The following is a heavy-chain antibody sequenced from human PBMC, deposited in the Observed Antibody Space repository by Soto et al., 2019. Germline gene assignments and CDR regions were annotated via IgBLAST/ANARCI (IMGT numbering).Heavy chain of an antibody. D-gene: IGHD2-2*01. Sequence: QVQLVESGGGVVQPGRSLRLSCAASGFTFSSYAMHWVRQAPGKGLEWVAVISYDGSNKYYADSVKGRFTISRDNSKNTLYLQMNSLRAEDTAVYYCARDQDALVRGIYYYYGMDVWGQGTTVTVSS. V-gene: IGHV3-30-3*01. CDR2: ISYDGSNK. J-gene: IGHJ6*02. CDR1: GFTFSSYA. CDR3: ARDQDALVRGIYYYYGMDV.